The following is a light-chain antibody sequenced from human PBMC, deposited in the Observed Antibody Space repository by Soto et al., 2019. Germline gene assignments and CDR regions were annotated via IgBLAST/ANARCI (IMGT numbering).Light chain of an antibody. CDR3: QQLNSYPLT. CDR2: AAS. CDR1: QGISSY. V-gene: IGKV1-9*01. Sequence: DIQLTQSPSFLSASVGDRVTITCRASQGISSYLAWYQQKPGKAPKLLIYAASTLQSGVPSRFSGSGSGTEFTLPISSLQPEDFATYFCQQLNSYPLTFGQWTKVEIK. J-gene: IGKJ1*01.